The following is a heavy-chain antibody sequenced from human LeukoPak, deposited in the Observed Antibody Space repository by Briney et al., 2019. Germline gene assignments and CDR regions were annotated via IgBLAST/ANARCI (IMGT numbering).Heavy chain of an antibody. V-gene: IGHV3-33*01. J-gene: IGHJ4*02. D-gene: IGHD5-24*01. CDR3: ERGKLRRDGYNFDY. CDR1: GVIFSGYG. Sequence: GGSLGLSCAASGVIFSGYGMHWVRQAPGRGLEWVAVIWYDGSNKYYADSVKGRFTISRDNSKNTLYLQMNSLRAEDTAVFYCERGKLRRDGYNFDYRGQGTLVTVSS. CDR2: IWYDGSNK.